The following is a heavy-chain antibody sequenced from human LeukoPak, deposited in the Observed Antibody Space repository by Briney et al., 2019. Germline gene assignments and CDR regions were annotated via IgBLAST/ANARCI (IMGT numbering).Heavy chain of an antibody. CDR2: IRYDGSNK. V-gene: IGHV3-30*02. J-gene: IGHJ3*02. Sequence: GGSLRLSCAASGFTFRAYAMHWVRQAPGKGLEWVAFIRYDGSNKYYADSVKGRFTISRNNSKNTLYLQMNSLRAEDTAVYYCAKDYSSGWYTDAFDIWGQGTMVTVSP. D-gene: IGHD6-19*01. CDR3: AKDYSSGWYTDAFDI. CDR1: GFTFRAYA.